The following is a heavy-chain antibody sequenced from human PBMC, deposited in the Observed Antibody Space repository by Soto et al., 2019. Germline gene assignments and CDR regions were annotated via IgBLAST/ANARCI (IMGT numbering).Heavy chain of an antibody. D-gene: IGHD1-26*01. CDR1: GHTLSELF. J-gene: IGHJ4*02. CDR2: FDPEEGNT. V-gene: IGHV1-24*01. Sequence: QVKLVQSGTEVKKPGASVKVSCKVSGHTLSELFVHWVRQAPGKGLEWLGGFDPEEGNTVYAHNFQGRVTMTDDSSTDTAYLELSSLRSADTAVYYCAAGFPQWELLQYWGQGTLLTVSS. CDR3: AAGFPQWELLQY.